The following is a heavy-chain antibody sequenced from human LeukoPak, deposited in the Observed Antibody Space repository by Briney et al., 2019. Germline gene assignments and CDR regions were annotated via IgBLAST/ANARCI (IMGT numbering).Heavy chain of an antibody. Sequence: ASVKVSCKASGYTFTSYGISWVRQAPGQGLEWMGWISAYNGNTNYAQKLQGRVTMTTDTSTSTAYTELRSLRSDDTAVYYCARDGPRADCSGGSCYSGWFDPWGQGTLVTVSS. CDR1: GYTFTSYG. CDR3: ARDGPRADCSGGSCYSGWFDP. V-gene: IGHV1-18*01. CDR2: ISAYNGNT. J-gene: IGHJ5*02. D-gene: IGHD2-15*01.